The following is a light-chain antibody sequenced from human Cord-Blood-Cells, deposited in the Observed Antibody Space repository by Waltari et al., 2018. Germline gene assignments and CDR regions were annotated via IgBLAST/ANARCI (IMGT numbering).Light chain of an antibody. Sequence: EIVMTQSPATLSVSPGERATLSCRASQSVSSNLAGYQQKPGQAPRLLIYGASTRATGIPARFSGSGSWTAFTLTISSLQSEDFAVYYCQQYNNWPRWTFGQGTKVEIK. CDR1: QSVSSN. CDR2: GAS. CDR3: QQYNNWPRWT. V-gene: IGKV3-15*01. J-gene: IGKJ1*01.